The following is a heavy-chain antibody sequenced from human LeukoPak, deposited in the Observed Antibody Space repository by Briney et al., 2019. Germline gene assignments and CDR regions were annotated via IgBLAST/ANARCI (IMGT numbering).Heavy chain of an antibody. V-gene: IGHV3-48*01. CDR3: ARSADILGILTQYYYGMDL. Sequence: PGGSLRLSCAASGFTFSSYSMNWVRQAPGKGLEWVSYISSSSSTIYYADSVKGRFTISRDNSKRTLYLQMDSLRGADTAVYYCARSADILGILTQYYYGMDLWGQGTTVTVS. CDR2: ISSSSSTI. CDR1: GFTFSSYS. D-gene: IGHD3-3*02. J-gene: IGHJ6*02.